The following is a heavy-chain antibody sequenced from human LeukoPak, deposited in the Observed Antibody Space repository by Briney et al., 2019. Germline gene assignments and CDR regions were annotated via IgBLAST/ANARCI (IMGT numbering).Heavy chain of an antibody. CDR3: ASIAAAGIGFDY. V-gene: IGHV1-46*01. Sequence: ASVTVSCKASGYTFTSYYMHWVQQAPGQGLEWMGIINPSGGSTSYAQKFQGRVTMTRDTSTSTVYMELSSLRSEDTAVYYCASIAAAGIGFDYWGQGTLVTVSS. CDR1: GYTFTSYY. J-gene: IGHJ4*02. CDR2: INPSGGST. D-gene: IGHD6-13*01.